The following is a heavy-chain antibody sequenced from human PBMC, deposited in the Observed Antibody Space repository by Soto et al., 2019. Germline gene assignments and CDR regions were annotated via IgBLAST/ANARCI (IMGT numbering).Heavy chain of an antibody. CDR2: IIPIFGTA. CDR3: ARFGVGTLAFDY. Sequence: QVQLVQSGAEVKKPGSSVKVSCKASGGTFSSYAISWVRQAPGQGLEWMGGIIPIFGTANYAKKFQGRVTITADESTSTAYMELCSLRSEDTAVYYCARFGVGTLAFDYWGQGTLVPVSS. V-gene: IGHV1-69*12. CDR1: GGTFSSYA. J-gene: IGHJ4*02. D-gene: IGHD2-15*01.